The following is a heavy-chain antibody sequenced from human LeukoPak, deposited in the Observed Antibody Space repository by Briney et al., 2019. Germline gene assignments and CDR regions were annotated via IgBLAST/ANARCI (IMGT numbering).Heavy chain of an antibody. V-gene: IGHV3-33*01. Sequence: GMSLRLSCAASGFTFSKYGINWVRQAPGKGLEWVAIIWYDGSNKYFAESVMGRFTISKDNSKNTVYLQMNSLRVEDTAVYHCARAGIENALYYWGQGTQVTVSS. J-gene: IGHJ4*02. D-gene: IGHD5-24*01. CDR2: IWYDGSNK. CDR3: ARAGIENALYY. CDR1: GFTFSKYG.